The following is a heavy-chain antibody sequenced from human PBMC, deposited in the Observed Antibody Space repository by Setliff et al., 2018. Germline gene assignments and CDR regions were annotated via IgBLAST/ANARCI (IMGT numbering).Heavy chain of an antibody. Sequence: SETLSLTCTVSGGSISSHYWSWIRQPPGKGLEWIGSIYYSGSTNYNPSLKSRVTISVDTSKNQFSLKLSSVTAADTAVYYCARPDVGGSWTSDAFDIWGQGTMVTV. CDR1: GGSISSHY. CDR3: ARPDVGGSWTSDAFDI. V-gene: IGHV4-59*11. CDR2: IYYSGST. J-gene: IGHJ3*02.